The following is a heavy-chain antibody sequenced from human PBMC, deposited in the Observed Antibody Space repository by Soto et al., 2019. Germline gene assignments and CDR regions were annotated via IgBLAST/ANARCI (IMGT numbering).Heavy chain of an antibody. J-gene: IGHJ6*02. Sequence: PGESLKISCAASGFIFSSYSMNWVRQVPGKGLEWVSYISSRSGTIYYADSVKGRFTISRDNVKNSLYLQMNSLRAEDTAVYYCARDGGDMDVWGQGTTVTVSS. CDR1: GFIFSSYS. D-gene: IGHD3-10*01. CDR3: ARDGGDMDV. V-gene: IGHV3-48*01. CDR2: ISSRSGTI.